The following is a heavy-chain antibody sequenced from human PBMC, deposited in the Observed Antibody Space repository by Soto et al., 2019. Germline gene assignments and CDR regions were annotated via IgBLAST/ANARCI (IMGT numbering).Heavy chain of an antibody. D-gene: IGHD3-22*01. CDR3: AKGSMTMMVVLITYFDY. CDR2: ISGSGGST. Sequence: GGSLRLSCAASGFTFSSYAMSWVRQAPGKGLEWVSAISGSGGSTYYADSVKGRFTISRDNSKNTLYLQMNSLRAEDTAVYYYAKGSMTMMVVLITYFDYWGQGNLVT. J-gene: IGHJ4*02. CDR1: GFTFSSYA. V-gene: IGHV3-23*01.